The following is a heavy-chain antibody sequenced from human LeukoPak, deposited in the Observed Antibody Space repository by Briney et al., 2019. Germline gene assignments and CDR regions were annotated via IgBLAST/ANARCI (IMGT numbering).Heavy chain of an antibody. D-gene: IGHD5-18*01. J-gene: IGHJ4*02. V-gene: IGHV3-30*02. CDR2: MLSDESNK. CDR3: AKASGYSYGHGLDY. Sequence: GGYLRLSCAASGFTFSTYNMQWVRQAPGKGREWVVLMLSDESNKYHADTVKGRVTISRDKSTSALYLQMNSLRDEDTAVYYCAKASGYSYGHGLDYWGQGTLVTVSS. CDR1: GFTFSTYN.